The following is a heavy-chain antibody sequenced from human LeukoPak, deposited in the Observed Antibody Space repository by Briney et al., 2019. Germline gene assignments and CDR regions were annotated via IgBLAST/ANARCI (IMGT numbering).Heavy chain of an antibody. J-gene: IGHJ4*02. V-gene: IGHV4-34*01. CDR1: GGSFSGYY. CDR2: INHSGST. D-gene: IGHD3-3*01. Sequence: SETLSLTCAVYGGSFSGYYWSWIRQPPGKGLEWIGEINHSGSTSYNPSLKSRVTISVDTSKNQFSLKLSSVTAADTAVYYCAGKYYDFWSGSDYWGQGTLVTVSS. CDR3: AGKYYDFWSGSDY.